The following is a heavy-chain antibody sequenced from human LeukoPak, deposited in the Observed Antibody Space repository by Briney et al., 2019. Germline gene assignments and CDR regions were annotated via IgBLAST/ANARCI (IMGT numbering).Heavy chain of an antibody. CDR3: ARGGGYCSGGSCYRWFDP. J-gene: IGHJ5*02. Sequence: SETLSLTCTVSGGSISSYYWSWIRQPPGKGLEWIGYIYYSGSTNYNPSLKSRVTISVDTSKNQFSLKLSSVTAADTAVYYCARGGGYCSGGSCYRWFDPWGQETLVTVSS. D-gene: IGHD2-15*01. CDR2: IYYSGST. CDR1: GGSISSYY. V-gene: IGHV4-59*01.